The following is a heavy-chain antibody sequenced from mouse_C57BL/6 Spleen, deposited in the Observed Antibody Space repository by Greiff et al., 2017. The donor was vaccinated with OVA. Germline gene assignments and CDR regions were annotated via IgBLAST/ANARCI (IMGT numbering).Heavy chain of an antibody. J-gene: IGHJ4*01. CDR2: ISNGGGST. Sequence: EVQGVESGGGLVQPGGSLKLSCAASGFTFSDYYMYWVRQTPEKRLEWVAYISNGGGSTYYPDTVKGRFTISRDNAKNTLYLQMSRLKSEDTAMYYCARHFLYGNYDAMDYWGKGTSVT. V-gene: IGHV5-12*01. D-gene: IGHD2-1*01. CDR3: ARHFLYGNYDAMDY. CDR1: GFTFSDYY.